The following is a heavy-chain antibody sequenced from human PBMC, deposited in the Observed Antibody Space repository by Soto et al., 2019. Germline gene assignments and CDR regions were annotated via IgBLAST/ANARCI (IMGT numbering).Heavy chain of an antibody. CDR2: INSDGSTT. J-gene: IGHJ4*02. CDR3: ARTLYSSSRIDC. Sequence: HPGGSLRLSGSASGFTFSSYWMHWVRQAPGKELVWVSRINSDGSTTSYVDSVKGRFTISRDNAKNTLYLQMNSLRAEDTAVYYCARTLYSSSRIDCWGPGTLVTVSS. V-gene: IGHV3-74*01. D-gene: IGHD6-6*01. CDR1: GFTFSSYW.